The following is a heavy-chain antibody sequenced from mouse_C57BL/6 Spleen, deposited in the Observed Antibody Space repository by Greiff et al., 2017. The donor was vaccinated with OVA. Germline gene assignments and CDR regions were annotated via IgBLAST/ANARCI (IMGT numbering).Heavy chain of an antibody. J-gene: IGHJ3*01. CDR3: ARSALDSSGYGFAY. V-gene: IGHV14-3*01. CDR2: IDPANGNT. CDR1: GFNIKNTY. Sequence: EVKLMESVAELVRPGASVKLSCTASGFNIKNTYMHWVKQRPEQGLEWIGRIDPANGNTKYAPKFQGKATITADTSSNTADLQLSSLTSEDTAIYYCARSALDSSGYGFAYWGQGTLVTVSA. D-gene: IGHD3-2*02.